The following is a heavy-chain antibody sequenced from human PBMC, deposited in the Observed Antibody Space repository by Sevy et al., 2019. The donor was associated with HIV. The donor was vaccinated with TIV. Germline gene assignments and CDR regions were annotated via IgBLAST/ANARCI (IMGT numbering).Heavy chain of an antibody. CDR3: CRYWYGSGLFMSDF. V-gene: IGHV3-53*01. CDR2: IYSDGST. Sequence: GGSLRLSCAVSGFTVSSVHLDWVRQAPGKGLEWVSVIYSDGSTYYADSVKGRFTVSRDNSKNIVFLQMNSLRVEDTAVYYCCRYWYGSGLFMSDFWGQGSLVTVSS. D-gene: IGHD6-19*01. CDR1: GFTVSSVH. J-gene: IGHJ4*02.